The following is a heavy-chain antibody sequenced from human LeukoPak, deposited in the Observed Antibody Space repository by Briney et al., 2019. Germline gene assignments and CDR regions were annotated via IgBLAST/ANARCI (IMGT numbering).Heavy chain of an antibody. CDR3: ARAYYYDSSGYYSLYYFDY. J-gene: IGHJ4*02. D-gene: IGHD3-22*01. Sequence: EASVKVSCKASGYTFTSYYMHWVRQAPGQGLEWMGIINPSGGGTSYAQKFQGRVTMTRDMSTSTVYMELSSLRSEDTAVYYCARAYYYDSSGYYSLYYFDYWGQGTLVTVSS. V-gene: IGHV1-46*01. CDR1: GYTFTSYY. CDR2: INPSGGGT.